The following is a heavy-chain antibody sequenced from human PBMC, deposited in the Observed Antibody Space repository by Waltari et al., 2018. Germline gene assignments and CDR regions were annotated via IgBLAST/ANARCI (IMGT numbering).Heavy chain of an antibody. CDR1: GGSISSHY. V-gene: IGHV4-59*11. CDR3: ARGDLWFREFDAFDI. D-gene: IGHD3-10*01. J-gene: IGHJ3*02. Sequence: QVQLQESGPGLVKPSETLSLTCTVSGGSISSHYWSWIRQPPGKGLEWIGYIYYSGSTNYNPSRKSRVTISVDTSKNQFSLKLSSVTAADTAVYYCARGDLWFREFDAFDIWGQGTMVTVSS. CDR2: IYYSGST.